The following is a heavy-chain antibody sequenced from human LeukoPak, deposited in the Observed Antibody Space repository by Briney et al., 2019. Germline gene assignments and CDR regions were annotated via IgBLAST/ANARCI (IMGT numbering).Heavy chain of an antibody. Sequence: PGGSLRLSCAASGFTVNSNYMSWVRQAPGKGLEWVSAISGSNGTTYYADSVEGRFTISRDNSKNTLYLQMNSLRAEDTAVYYCAETLKDIVVVPAANIAVGFDYWGQGTLVTVSS. CDR3: AETLKDIVVVPAANIAVGFDY. CDR2: ISGSNGTT. V-gene: IGHV3-23*01. CDR1: GFTVNSNY. J-gene: IGHJ4*02. D-gene: IGHD2-2*01.